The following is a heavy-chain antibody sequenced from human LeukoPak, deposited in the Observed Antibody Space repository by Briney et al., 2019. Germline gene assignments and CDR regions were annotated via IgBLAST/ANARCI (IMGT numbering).Heavy chain of an antibody. V-gene: IGHV4-39*07. J-gene: IGHJ4*02. CDR1: GGSISITSYY. Sequence: SETLSLTCTVSGGSISITSYYWSWIRQPPGKGLEWIGEINHSGSTNYSPSLKSRVTISVDTSKNQFSLKLSSVTAADTAVYYCARTSRRETSYYFDYWGQGTLVTVSS. CDR2: INHSGST. D-gene: IGHD3-16*02. CDR3: ARTSRRETSYYFDY.